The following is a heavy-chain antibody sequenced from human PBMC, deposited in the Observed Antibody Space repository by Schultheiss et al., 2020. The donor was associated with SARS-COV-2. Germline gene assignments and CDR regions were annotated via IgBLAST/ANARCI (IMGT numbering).Heavy chain of an antibody. CDR1: GYTFTSYG. Sequence: SVKVSCKASGYTFTSYGISWVRQAPGQGLEWMGRIIPILGIANYAQKFQGRVTITADKSTSTAYMELSSLRSEDTAVYYCARIIETGDGKDYYYYGMDVWGQGTTVTVSS. J-gene: IGHJ6*02. CDR2: IIPILGIA. D-gene: IGHD7-27*01. V-gene: IGHV1-69*04. CDR3: ARIIETGDGKDYYYYGMDV.